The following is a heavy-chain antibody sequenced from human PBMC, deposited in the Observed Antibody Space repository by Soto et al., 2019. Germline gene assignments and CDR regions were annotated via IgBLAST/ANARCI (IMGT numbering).Heavy chain of an antibody. CDR2: LSSSSGTI. Sequence: EVQLVESGGALVQPGGSLRLSCAASGFTFSIYSMNWVRQAPGKGLEWVSYLSSSSGTIHYAESVKGRFTISRDNAKNLLFLQMSSLRDEDTAVYYCARELRTAVGATGLFDYWGQGTLVTVSS. J-gene: IGHJ4*02. CDR1: GFTFSIYS. D-gene: IGHD1-26*01. CDR3: ARELRTAVGATGLFDY. V-gene: IGHV3-48*02.